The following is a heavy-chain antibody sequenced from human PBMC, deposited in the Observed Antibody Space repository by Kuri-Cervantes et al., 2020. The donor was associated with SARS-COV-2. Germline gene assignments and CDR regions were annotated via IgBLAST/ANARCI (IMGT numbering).Heavy chain of an antibody. CDR1: GFTFSSYG. Sequence: GGSLRLSCAASGFTFSSYGMHWVRQAPGKGLEWVSSISSSSSYIYYADSVKGRFTISRDNAKNSLYLQMDSLRAEDTAVYYCAREYCSSTSCYGYYYMDVWGKGTTVTVSS. J-gene: IGHJ6*03. D-gene: IGHD2-2*01. CDR2: ISSSSSYI. CDR3: AREYCSSTSCYGYYYMDV. V-gene: IGHV3-21*01.